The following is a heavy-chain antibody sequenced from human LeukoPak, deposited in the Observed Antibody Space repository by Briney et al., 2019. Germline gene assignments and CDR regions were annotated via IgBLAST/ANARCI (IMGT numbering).Heavy chain of an antibody. V-gene: IGHV4-59*08. Sequence: SETLSLTCTVSGGSISSYYWSWIRQPPGKELEWIGYFHYSGTTNYNPSLKSRVTISVDTSKNQFSLKLRFVTAADTAVYYCARTYSSGAFDIWGQGTMVTVSS. D-gene: IGHD6-25*01. CDR2: FHYSGTT. CDR3: ARTYSSGAFDI. CDR1: GGSISSYY. J-gene: IGHJ3*02.